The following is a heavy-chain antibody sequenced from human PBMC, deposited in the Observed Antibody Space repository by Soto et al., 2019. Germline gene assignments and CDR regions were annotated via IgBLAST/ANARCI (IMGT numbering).Heavy chain of an antibody. Sequence: PSETLSLTCAVSGGAFTSNNWWTWVRQPPGQGLEWIGEIYRTGSTNYNPSLKSRVTISLDKSENQFSLKVTSLTAADTAVYYRYSWYPGTRVHYCVPGPLVTVST. D-gene: IGHD6-13*01. J-gene: IGHJ4*01. CDR1: GGAFTSNNW. CDR3: YSWYPGTRVHY. V-gene: IGHV4-4*02. CDR2: IYRTGST.